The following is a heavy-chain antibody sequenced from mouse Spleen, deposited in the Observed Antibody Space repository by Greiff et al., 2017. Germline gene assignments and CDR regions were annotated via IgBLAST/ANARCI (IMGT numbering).Heavy chain of an antibody. D-gene: IGHD1-1*01. CDR2: INPNNGGT. CDR1: GYTFTDYN. CDR3: ARREGYYGSSWYFDY. J-gene: IGHJ2*01. Sequence: VQLQQSGPELVKPGASVKIPCKASGYTFTDYNMDWVKQSHGKSLEWIGDINPNNGGTIYNQKFKGKATLTVDKSSSTAYMELRSLTSEDTAVYYCARREGYYGSSWYFDYWGQGTTLTVSS. V-gene: IGHV1-18*01.